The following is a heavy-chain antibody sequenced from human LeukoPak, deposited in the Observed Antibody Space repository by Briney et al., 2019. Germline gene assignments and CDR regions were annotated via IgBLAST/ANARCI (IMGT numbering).Heavy chain of an antibody. CDR1: GFSFDTHW. CDR2: IKPDGSAE. V-gene: IGHV3-7*01. D-gene: IGHD2-2*01. CDR3: SGRSGFSSIY. J-gene: IGHJ4*02. Sequence: GGSLRLSCEASGFSFDTHWMNWVRQFPGGGLEWVANIKPDGSAEYYLDSVKGRFSISRDNVKNLVYLQLNSLGTEDTAVYYCSGRSGFSSIYWGQGTLVTVSS.